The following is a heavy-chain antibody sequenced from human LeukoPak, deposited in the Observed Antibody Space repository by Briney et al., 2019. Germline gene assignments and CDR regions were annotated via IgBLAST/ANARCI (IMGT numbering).Heavy chain of an antibody. D-gene: IGHD3-3*01. CDR3: ARGGYYDFWSGSNGMDV. CDR1: GGSFSGYY. J-gene: IGHJ6*02. V-gene: IGHV4-34*01. Sequence: NTSETLSLTCAVYGGSFSGYYWSWIRQPPGKGLEWIGEINHSGSTNYNPSLKSRVTISVDTSKNQFSLKLSSVTAADTAVYYCARGGYYDFWSGSNGMDVWGQGTTVTVSS. CDR2: INHSGST.